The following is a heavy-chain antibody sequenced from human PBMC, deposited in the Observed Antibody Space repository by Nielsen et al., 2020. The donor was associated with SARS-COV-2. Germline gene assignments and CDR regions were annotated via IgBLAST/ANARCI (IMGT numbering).Heavy chain of an antibody. CDR2: ISDSGIGT. Sequence: GGSLRLSCEASGFTFSTYAMGWVRQAPGKGLEWVSVISDSGIGTNYADSVKGRFTISRDQSKSTLFLQMNGLRAEDTAVYYCAKVPHYYDDSAYYSDWGQGTLVTVSS. CDR3: AKVPHYYDDSAYYSD. CDR1: GFTFSTYA. D-gene: IGHD3-22*01. J-gene: IGHJ4*02. V-gene: IGHV3-23*01.